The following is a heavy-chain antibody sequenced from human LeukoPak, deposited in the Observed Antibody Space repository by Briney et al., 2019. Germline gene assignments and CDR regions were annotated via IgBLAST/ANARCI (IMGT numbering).Heavy chain of an antibody. V-gene: IGHV4-34*01. D-gene: IGHD5-18*01. Sequence: PSETLSLTCAVYSGSFSGYFWSWIRQPPGMGLEWLGEINHSGSTNYNPSLKSRVTISVDTSKNQFSLKLSSVTAADTAVYYCARDHEYSYGYNYYYYYMDVWGKGTTVTVSS. J-gene: IGHJ6*03. CDR2: INHSGST. CDR1: SGSFSGYF. CDR3: ARDHEYSYGYNYYYYYMDV.